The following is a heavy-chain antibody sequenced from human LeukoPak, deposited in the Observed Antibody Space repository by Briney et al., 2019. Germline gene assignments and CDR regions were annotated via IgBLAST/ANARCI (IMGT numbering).Heavy chain of an antibody. CDR2: IYYSGST. CDR1: GGSISSSSYY. Sequence: SGTLSLTCTVSGGSISSSSYYWGWIRQPPGKGLEWIGSIYYSGSTYYNPSLKSRVTISVDTSKNQFSLKLSSVTAADTAVYYCARTRPIAAPRENAFDIWGQGTMVTVSS. V-gene: IGHV4-39*01. J-gene: IGHJ3*02. CDR3: ARTRPIAAPRENAFDI. D-gene: IGHD6-6*01.